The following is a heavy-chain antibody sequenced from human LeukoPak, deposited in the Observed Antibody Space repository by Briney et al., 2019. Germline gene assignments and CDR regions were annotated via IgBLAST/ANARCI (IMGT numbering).Heavy chain of an antibody. J-gene: IGHJ4*02. V-gene: IGHV4-59*01. CDR2: IYYSGST. CDR1: GGSISSYY. D-gene: IGHD4-17*01. Sequence: SETLSLTCTASGGSISSYYWSWIRQPPGKGLEWIGYIYYSGSTNYNPSLKSRVTISVDTSKNPFSLKLSSVTAADTALYYCARDRYGARGFDYWGQGTLVTVSS. CDR3: ARDRYGARGFDY.